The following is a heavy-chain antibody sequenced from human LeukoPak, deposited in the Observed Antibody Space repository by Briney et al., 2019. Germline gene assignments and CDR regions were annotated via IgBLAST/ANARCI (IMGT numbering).Heavy chain of an antibody. CDR1: GFTLSNYG. J-gene: IGHJ4*02. D-gene: IGHD6-19*01. V-gene: IGHV3-30*18. CDR2: ISYDGSDI. CDR3: AKYRFRGPGSSGWYWASDLYFDY. Sequence: QSGGSLRLSCEASGFTLSNYGMHWVRQAPGKGLEWVAVISYDGSDIWYADSVKGRSTISRDNSKNTLYLQMNSLRAEDTAVYYCAKYRFRGPGSSGWYWASDLYFDYWGQGTLVTVSS.